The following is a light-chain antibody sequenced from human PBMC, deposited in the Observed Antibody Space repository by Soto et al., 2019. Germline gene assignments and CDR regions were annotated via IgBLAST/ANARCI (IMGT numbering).Light chain of an antibody. CDR3: KSYAGSNTYG. Sequence: QSVLTQPPSASGSPGQSVTISCTGTKNDIGVYDFVSWYQHHPGKAPRLIIYEVVQRPSGVPDRFSGSKPGNTASLTVSGLQAADEADYFCKSYAGSNTYGFGSGTKV. CDR2: EVV. CDR1: KNDIGVYDF. J-gene: IGLJ1*01. V-gene: IGLV2-8*01.